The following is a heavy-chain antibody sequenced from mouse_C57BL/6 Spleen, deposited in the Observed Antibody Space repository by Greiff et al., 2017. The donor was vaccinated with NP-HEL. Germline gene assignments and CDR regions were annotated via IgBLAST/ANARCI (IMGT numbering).Heavy chain of an antibody. V-gene: IGHV7-3*01. CDR3: ARLNWEDYFDY. Sequence: DVKLVESGGGLVQPGGSLSLSCAASGFTFTDYYMSWVRQPPGKALEWLGFIRNKANGYTTEYSASVKGRFTISRDNSQRILYLQMNALGAEDSATYYCARLNWEDYFDYWGQGTTLTVSS. CDR1: GFTFTDYY. D-gene: IGHD4-1*02. J-gene: IGHJ2*01. CDR2: IRNKANGYTT.